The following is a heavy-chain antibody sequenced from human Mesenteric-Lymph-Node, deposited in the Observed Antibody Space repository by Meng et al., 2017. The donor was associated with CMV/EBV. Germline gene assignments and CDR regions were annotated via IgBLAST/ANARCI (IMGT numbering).Heavy chain of an antibody. J-gene: IGHJ4*02. D-gene: IGHD3-3*01. Sequence: GGSLRLSCAASGFTFSSSAMSWVRQAPGKGLEWVSSINTAGTNTYYADSVKGRFTISRDNSKNTLYLQMNSLRAEDTAVYYCALGGLRFLEYWGQGTLVTVSS. CDR2: INTAGTNT. V-gene: IGHV3-23*01. CDR3: ALGGLRFLEY. CDR1: GFTFSSSA.